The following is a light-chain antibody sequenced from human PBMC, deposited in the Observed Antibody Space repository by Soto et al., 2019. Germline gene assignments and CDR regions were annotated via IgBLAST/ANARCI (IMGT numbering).Light chain of an antibody. CDR1: QSVTSRY. CDR3: QHYGGSLTWT. V-gene: IGKV3-20*01. CDR2: GAT. Sequence: EIVLTQSPVTLSLYPGERATLSCRASQSVTSRYLAWYQQKPGQAPRLLIYGATSRATDIPDRFSGSGSGTDFTLTISRLEPEDFAVYYCQHYGGSLTWTFGQGTKVDIK. J-gene: IGKJ1*01.